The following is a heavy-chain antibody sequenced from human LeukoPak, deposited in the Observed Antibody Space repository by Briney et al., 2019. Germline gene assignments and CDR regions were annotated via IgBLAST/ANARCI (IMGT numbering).Heavy chain of an antibody. CDR3: ARGGIAAGSYFSPDFDC. V-gene: IGHV3-21*01. CDR2: ISSSSSYI. CDR1: GFTFSSYG. J-gene: IGHJ4*02. Sequence: GGSLRLSCAASGFTFSSYGMHWVRQAPGKGLEWVSSISSSSSYIYYADSVKGRFTISRDNAKNSLYLQMNSLRAEDTAVYYCARGGIAAGSYFSPDFDCWGQGTLVTVSS. D-gene: IGHD1-26*01.